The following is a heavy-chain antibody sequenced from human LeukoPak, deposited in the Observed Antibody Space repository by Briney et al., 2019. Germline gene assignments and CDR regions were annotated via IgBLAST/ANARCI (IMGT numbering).Heavy chain of an antibody. D-gene: IGHD4-17*01. V-gene: IGHV4-59*01. CDR2: IYYSGYT. J-gene: IGHJ4*02. CDR1: GGSISSYY. CDR3: ARGPTRYYFDC. Sequence: SETLSLTCTVYGGSISSYYWSWIRQPPGKGLEWIGCIYYSGYTNYKSSLKSRVTISVDTSKNQFPLKLTSMTAADTAVYYCARGPTRYYFDCWGQGTLVTVSS.